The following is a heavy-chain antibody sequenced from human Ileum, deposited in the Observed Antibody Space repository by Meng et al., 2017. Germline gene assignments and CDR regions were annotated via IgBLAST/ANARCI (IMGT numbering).Heavy chain of an antibody. J-gene: IGHJ5*02. CDR3: ARGGPWFDP. CDR2: INHSGST. Sequence: QVQLKQWGEGLLKPSETLSLTCAVYGGSLSGYYWSWIRQPPGKGLEWIGEINHSGSTNYNPSLKSRVTISVDTSKNQFSLKLSSVTAADTAVYYCARGGPWFDPWGQGTLVTVSS. CDR1: GGSLSGYY. V-gene: IGHV4-34*01.